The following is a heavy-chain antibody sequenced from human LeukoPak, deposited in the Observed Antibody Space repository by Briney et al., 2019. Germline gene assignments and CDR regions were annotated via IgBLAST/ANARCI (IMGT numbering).Heavy chain of an antibody. Sequence: ASVTVSCKASGYTFSNYDVTWVRQAPGQGLEDMGWMNPNSCNTGFAQKFRGRVTMTSDASTTSAFMELMRLTSEDTAVYYCTRAVRNQLLSEYWGQGTRITVSS. CDR2: MNPNSCNT. CDR1: GYTFSNYD. CDR3: TRAVRNQLLSEY. D-gene: IGHD2-2*01. J-gene: IGHJ4*02. V-gene: IGHV1-8*01.